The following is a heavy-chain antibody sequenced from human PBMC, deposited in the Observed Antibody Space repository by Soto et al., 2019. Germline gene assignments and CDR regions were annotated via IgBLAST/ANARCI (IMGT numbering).Heavy chain of an antibody. D-gene: IGHD5-18*01. CDR3: ARRYGSCFDY. CDR1: DGSISSGGDY. CDR2: IYYSGST. V-gene: IGHV4-31*02. Sequence: PSQLKSRTWTVSDGSISSGGDYWSWIRQHPGKGLEWIGYIYYSGSTYYNPSLKSRVTISVDTSKNQFSLKLSSVTAADTAVYYWARRYGSCFDYWGQGTLVTVSS. J-gene: IGHJ4*02.